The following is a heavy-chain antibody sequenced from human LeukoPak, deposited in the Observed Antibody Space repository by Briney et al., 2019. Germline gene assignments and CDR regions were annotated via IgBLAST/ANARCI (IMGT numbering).Heavy chain of an antibody. D-gene: IGHD3-3*01. CDR2: ISAYNGNT. Sequence: AASVKVSCKASGYTFTSYGIGWVRQAPGQGIEWMGWISAYNGNTNYAQKLQGRVTMTTDTSTSTAYMELRSLRSDDTAVYYCARGAGYDFWSGYVPHYFDYWGQGTLVTVSS. V-gene: IGHV1-18*01. J-gene: IGHJ4*02. CDR1: GYTFTSYG. CDR3: ARGAGYDFWSGYVPHYFDY.